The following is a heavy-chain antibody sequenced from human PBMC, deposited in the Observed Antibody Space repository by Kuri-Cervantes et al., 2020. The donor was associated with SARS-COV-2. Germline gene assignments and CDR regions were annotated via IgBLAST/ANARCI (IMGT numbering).Heavy chain of an antibody. V-gene: IGHV1-2*02. CDR3: ARDKVCTVGFCTMNENNFYYMDV. D-gene: IGHD2-8*02. Sequence: ASVKVSCKASGYTFTSYSFHWVRQAPGQGLEWMGVLNPSSGGTDLSQKFQGRVTMSRDASINTAYMKLSRLRSDDTAVYYCARDKVCTVGFCTMNENNFYYMDVWGTGTTVTVSS. CDR1: GYTFTSYS. J-gene: IGHJ6*03. CDR2: LNPSSGGT.